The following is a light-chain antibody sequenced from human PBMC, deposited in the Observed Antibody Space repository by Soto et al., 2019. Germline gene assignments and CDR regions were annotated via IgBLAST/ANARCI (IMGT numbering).Light chain of an antibody. J-gene: IGKJ5*01. CDR1: QDVSDF. Sequence: DIHLTQSPSILSASVGDRVTLTCRASQDVSDFLAWYQHAPGKAPKLLIYDASDLETGVPSRFSGSGSGTGFTFTISSLQPEDFATYYCQQYESLPLTFGQGTRLEIK. CDR2: DAS. CDR3: QQYESLPLT. V-gene: IGKV1-33*01.